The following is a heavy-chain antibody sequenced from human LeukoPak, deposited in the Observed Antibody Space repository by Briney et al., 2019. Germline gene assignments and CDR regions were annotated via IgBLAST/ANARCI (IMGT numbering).Heavy chain of an antibody. J-gene: IGHJ4*02. V-gene: IGHV3-48*03. Sequence: PGGSLRLSCAASGFTFSSYEMNWVRQAPGKGLEWVSYISSSGSTIYYADSVKGRFTISRDNSNNTLYLQMSSLGAEDTAVYYCAKDWGMGDQLLRIDYWGQGTLVTVSS. CDR3: AKDWGMGDQLLRIDY. CDR1: GFTFSSYE. D-gene: IGHD2-2*01. CDR2: ISSSGSTI.